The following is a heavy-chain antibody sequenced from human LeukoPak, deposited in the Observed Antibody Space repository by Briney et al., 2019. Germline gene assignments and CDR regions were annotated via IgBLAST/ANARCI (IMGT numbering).Heavy chain of an antibody. CDR2: ISGSGGST. CDR1: GFTFSSYA. V-gene: IGHV3-23*01. CDR3: AKGDCSSTSCYLIDY. Sequence: PGGSLRLSCAASGFTFSSYAMSWVRQAPGKGLEWVSAISGSGGSTYYADSVKGRFTISRDNSKNTLYLQMNSLRAEDTAVYYCAKGDCSSTSCYLIDYWGQGTLVTVSS. J-gene: IGHJ4*02. D-gene: IGHD2-2*01.